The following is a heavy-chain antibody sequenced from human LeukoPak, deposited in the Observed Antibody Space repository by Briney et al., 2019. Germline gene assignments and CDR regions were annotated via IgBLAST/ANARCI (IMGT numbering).Heavy chain of an antibody. CDR2: LSGSGLST. V-gene: IGHV3-23*01. CDR3: AKGGESSSWLFDY. Sequence: GGSLRLSCAASGFTFSSYAMSWVRQAPGKGLQWVSALSGSGLSTYYTDSVKGRFTISRDNSKNTLYLQMNSLRAEDTAVYYCAKGGESSSWLFDYWGQGTLVPVSS. CDR1: GFTFSSYA. J-gene: IGHJ4*02. D-gene: IGHD6-13*01.